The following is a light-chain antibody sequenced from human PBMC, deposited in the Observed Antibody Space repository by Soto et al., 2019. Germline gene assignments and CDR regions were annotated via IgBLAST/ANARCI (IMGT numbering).Light chain of an antibody. CDR1: SSDVGGYTY. CDR3: SSYTSSNTFV. Sequence: QSALTQPPPVSGSPGQSITISCTGTSSDVGGYTYVSWYQQHPDKAPKLMVYHVTNRPSGVSSRFSGSKSGNTASLTISGLQAEDEAVYYCSSYTSSNTFVFGTGTKVTVL. J-gene: IGLJ1*01. CDR2: HVT. V-gene: IGLV2-14*01.